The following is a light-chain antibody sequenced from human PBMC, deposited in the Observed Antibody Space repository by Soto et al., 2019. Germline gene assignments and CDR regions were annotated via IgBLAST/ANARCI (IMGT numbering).Light chain of an antibody. CDR2: KAS. Sequence: DIQMSQSPSTLSASVGDRVSITCRATQSVDIVWAWYQQKPGKAPKVLICKASILESGVPSRFSGSGSGTEFTLTISSLQPEDFATYHCQQYKSYSRTFGQGTKVEIK. V-gene: IGKV1-5*03. J-gene: IGKJ1*01. CDR1: QSVDIV. CDR3: QQYKSYSRT.